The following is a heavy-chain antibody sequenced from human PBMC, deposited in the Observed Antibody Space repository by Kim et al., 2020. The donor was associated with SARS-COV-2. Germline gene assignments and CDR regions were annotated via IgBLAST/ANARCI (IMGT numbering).Heavy chain of an antibody. Sequence: GGSLRLSCAASGFTFSSYAMSWVRQAPGKGLEWVSVIYSGGSSTYYADSVKGRFTISRDNSKNTLYLQMNSLRAEDTAVYYCAVYPQVWDRRLDYYGMDVWGQGTTVTVSS. V-gene: IGHV3-23*03. CDR3: AVYPQVWDRRLDYYGMDV. D-gene: IGHD1-26*01. CDR2: IYSGGSST. CDR1: GFTFSSYA. J-gene: IGHJ6*02.